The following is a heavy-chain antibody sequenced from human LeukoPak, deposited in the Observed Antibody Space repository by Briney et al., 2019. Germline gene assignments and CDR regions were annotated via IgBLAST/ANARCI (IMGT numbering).Heavy chain of an antibody. CDR1: GFTFSSYG. Sequence: PGGSLRLSCAASGFTFSSYGMHWVRQAPGKGLEWVAVIWYDGSNKYYADSVKGRFTISRDNSKNTLYLQMNSLRAEDTAVYYCASPPVGATSWFDPWGQGTLVTVSS. V-gene: IGHV3-33*01. CDR3: ASPPVGATSWFDP. D-gene: IGHD1-26*01. J-gene: IGHJ5*02. CDR2: IWYDGSNK.